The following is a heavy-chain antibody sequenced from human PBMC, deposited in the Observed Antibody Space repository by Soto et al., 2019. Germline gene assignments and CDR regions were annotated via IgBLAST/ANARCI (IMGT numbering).Heavy chain of an antibody. J-gene: IGHJ6*03. D-gene: IGHD6-19*01. Sequence: GGSLRLSCAASGFTFSSYSMNWVRQAPGKGLEWVSYISSSSSTIYYADSVKGRFTISRDNAKNSSYLQMNSLRAEDTAVYYCAGGDAVAGTVGGYYYYYMDVWGKGTTVTVSS. CDR3: AGGDAVAGTVGGYYYYYMDV. CDR1: GFTFSSYS. CDR2: ISSSSSTI. V-gene: IGHV3-48*01.